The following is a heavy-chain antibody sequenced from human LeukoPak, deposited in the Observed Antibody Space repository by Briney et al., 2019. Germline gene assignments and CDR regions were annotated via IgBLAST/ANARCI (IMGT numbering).Heavy chain of an antibody. J-gene: IGHJ5*02. CDR2: IYYSGST. Sequence: SEALSLTCTVSGGSISSYYWSWIRQPPGKGLEWIGYIYYSGSTNYNPSLKSRVTISVDTSKNQFSLKLSSVTAADTAVYYCARDVRVDSSSWYWFDPWGQGTLVTVSS. CDR3: ARDVRVDSSSWYWFDP. V-gene: IGHV4-59*01. D-gene: IGHD6-13*01. CDR1: GGSISSYY.